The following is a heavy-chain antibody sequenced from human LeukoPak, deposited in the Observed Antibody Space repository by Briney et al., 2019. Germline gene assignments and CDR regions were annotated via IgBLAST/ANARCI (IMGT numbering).Heavy chain of an antibody. CDR3: ARDPVVPDDGYYFDY. D-gene: IGHD2-2*01. CDR2: ISPSSSYI. J-gene: IGHJ4*02. CDR1: GFTFSSYA. Sequence: PGASLRLSCAASGFTFSSYAMSWVRQAPGKGLEWVSTISPSSSYIYYADSVKGRFTISRDNAKNSLYLQMNSLRPEDTAVYYCARDPVVPDDGYYFDYWGQGTLVTVSS. V-gene: IGHV3-21*01.